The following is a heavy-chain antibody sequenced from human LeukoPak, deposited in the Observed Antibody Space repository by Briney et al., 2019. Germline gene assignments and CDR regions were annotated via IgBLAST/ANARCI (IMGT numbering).Heavy chain of an antibody. CDR3: ARDASYGDYSYNWFDP. Sequence: PPETLFITCAVYGGSFSGYYWSWIRQPPGKGLEWIGEINHSGSTNYNPSLKSRVTISVDTSKNQFSLKLSSVTAADTAVYYCARDASYGDYSYNWFDPWGRGNLGPVSS. D-gene: IGHD4-17*01. CDR1: GGSFSGYY. CDR2: INHSGST. J-gene: IGHJ5*02. V-gene: IGHV4-34*01.